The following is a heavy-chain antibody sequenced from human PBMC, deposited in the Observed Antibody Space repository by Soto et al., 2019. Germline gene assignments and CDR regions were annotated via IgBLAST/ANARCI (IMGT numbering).Heavy chain of an antibody. J-gene: IGHJ4*02. D-gene: IGHD6-19*01. CDR3: ASLDSSGWYLGY. Sequence: SETTYLTCTVSGGTISSYYWSWIRQPPGKGLEWIGYIYYSGSTNYNPSLKSRVTISVDTSKNQFSLKLSSVTAADTAVYYCASLDSSGWYLGYWGQGTLVTVSS. CDR2: IYYSGST. V-gene: IGHV4-59*08. CDR1: GGTISSYY.